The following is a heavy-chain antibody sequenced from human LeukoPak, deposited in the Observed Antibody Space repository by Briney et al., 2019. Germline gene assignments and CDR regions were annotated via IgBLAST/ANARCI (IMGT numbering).Heavy chain of an antibody. CDR3: ARSFHDILTGYGEIDY. Sequence: GGSLRLSCAASGFIFSNYAMHWVRQAAGKGLEWVAVISYDGSNKNYADSVKGRFTISRDNSKNTLYLQMNSLRAEDTAVYYCARSFHDILTGYGEIDYWGQGTLVAVSS. J-gene: IGHJ4*02. V-gene: IGHV3-30*04. CDR1: GFIFSNYA. CDR2: ISYDGSNK. D-gene: IGHD3-9*01.